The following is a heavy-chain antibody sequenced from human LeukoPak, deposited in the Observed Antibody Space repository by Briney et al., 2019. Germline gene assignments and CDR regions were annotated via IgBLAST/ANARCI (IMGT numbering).Heavy chain of an antibody. J-gene: IGHJ3*02. CDR3: ARVSKALVWGAFDI. V-gene: IGHV4-4*02. Sequence: SETLSLTCAVSGGSISSSNWWSWVRQSPGKGLEWIGEIYHSGSTNYNPSLKSRVTMSVDKSKNQFSLKVSSVTAADTAVYFCARVSKALVWGAFDIWGQGTMVTVSS. D-gene: IGHD6-13*01. CDR2: IYHSGST. CDR1: GGSISSSNW.